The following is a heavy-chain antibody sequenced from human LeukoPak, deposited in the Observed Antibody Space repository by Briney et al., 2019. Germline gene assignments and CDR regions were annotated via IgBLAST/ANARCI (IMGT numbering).Heavy chain of an antibody. V-gene: IGHV3-74*01. Sequence: GGSLRLSCAASGFTFSSYWMHWVRQAPGKGLVWVSRINSDGSSTSYADSVKGRFTISRDNAKNTLYLQMNSLRAEDTAVYYCARDPSSGGSGSYYYYMDVWGKGTTVTVSS. D-gene: IGHD6-19*01. J-gene: IGHJ6*03. CDR2: INSDGSST. CDR3: ARDPSSGGSGSYYYYMDV. CDR1: GFTFSSYW.